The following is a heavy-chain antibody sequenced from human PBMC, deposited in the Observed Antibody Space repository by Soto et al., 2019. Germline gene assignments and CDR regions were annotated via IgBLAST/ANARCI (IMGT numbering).Heavy chain of an antibody. D-gene: IGHD3-16*01. V-gene: IGHV4-39*01. CDR2: IYYSGST. CDR1: GGSISSSSYY. Sequence: SETLSLTWTVSGGSISSSSYYWGWIRQPPGKGLEWIGSIYYSGSTYYNQSLKSRVTISVDTSKNQFSLKLSSVTAADTAVYYCARRGSYYGMDGWGQGTKVTVSS. CDR3: ARRGSYYGMDG. J-gene: IGHJ6*02.